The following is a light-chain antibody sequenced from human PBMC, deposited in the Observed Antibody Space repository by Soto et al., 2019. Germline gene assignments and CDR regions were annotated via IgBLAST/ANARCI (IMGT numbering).Light chain of an antibody. CDR1: QSVCSN. V-gene: IGKV3-15*01. CDR2: GAS. Sequence: EIVMTQSPATLFVSPGERATLSCRASQSVCSNLAWYQQKPGQAPRLLIYGASTRATGIPARFSGSGSGTEFTLPISSLQSEDFAVYYCQQYNNWPPWTFGQGTKVEIK. J-gene: IGKJ1*01. CDR3: QQYNNWPPWT.